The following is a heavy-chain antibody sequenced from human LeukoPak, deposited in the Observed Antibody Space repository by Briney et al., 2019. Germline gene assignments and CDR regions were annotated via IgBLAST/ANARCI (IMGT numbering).Heavy chain of an antibody. CDR3: ATSDRLGFGSLDS. J-gene: IGHJ4*02. D-gene: IGHD5-18*01. CDR2: ISGSTSVV. V-gene: IGHV3-48*02. CDR1: GFIFSQYR. Sequence: PGGSLRLSCVGSGFIFSQYRMNWVRQAPGKGPEWLSDISGSTSVVNYADSVKGRFIISRDNDKQSLYVQLNSLRDEDTAVYYCATSDRLGFGSLDSWGQGTQVTVSS.